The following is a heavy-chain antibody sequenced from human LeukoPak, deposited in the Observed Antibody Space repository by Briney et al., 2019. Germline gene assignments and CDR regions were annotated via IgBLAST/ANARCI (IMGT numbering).Heavy chain of an antibody. CDR3: AGEAAAGSYYYYYMDV. D-gene: IGHD6-13*01. V-gene: IGHV4-38-2*02. CDR1: GYSISSGYY. Sequence: SETLSLTCTVSGYSISSGYYWGWIRQPPGKGLEWIGSIYHSGSTYYNPSLKSRVTISVDTSKNKFSLKLSSVTAADTAVYYCAGEAAAGSYYYYYMDVWGKGTTVTVSS. CDR2: IYHSGST. J-gene: IGHJ6*03.